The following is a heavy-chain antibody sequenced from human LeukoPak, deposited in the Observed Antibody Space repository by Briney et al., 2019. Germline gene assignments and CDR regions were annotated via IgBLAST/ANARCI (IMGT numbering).Heavy chain of an antibody. V-gene: IGHV4-34*01. CDR1: GGSFSGYY. Sequence: SETLSLTCAVYGGSFSGYYWSWICQPPGKGLEWIGEINHSGSTNYNPSLKSRVTISVDTSKNQFSLKLSSVTAADTAVYYCARGRGRAESDYWGQGALVTVSS. J-gene: IGHJ4*02. CDR2: INHSGST. D-gene: IGHD1-14*01. CDR3: ARGRGRAESDY.